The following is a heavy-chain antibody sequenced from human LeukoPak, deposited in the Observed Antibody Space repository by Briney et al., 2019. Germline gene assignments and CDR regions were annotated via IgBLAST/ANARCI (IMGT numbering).Heavy chain of an antibody. D-gene: IGHD2/OR15-2a*01. CDR1: GFTVSSNY. CDR3: ARNRGSGYYFYMDV. Sequence: GGSLRLSCAASGFTVSSNYMSWVRQAPGKGLEWVSVIYSSGSTFYADSVKGRFTISRDNSKNTLYLQMNGLRAEDTAVYYCARNRGSGYYFYMDVWGKGTTVTISS. V-gene: IGHV3-53*01. CDR2: IYSSGST. J-gene: IGHJ6*03.